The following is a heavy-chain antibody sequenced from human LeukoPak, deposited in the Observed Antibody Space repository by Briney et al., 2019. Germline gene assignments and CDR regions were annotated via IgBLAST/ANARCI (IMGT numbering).Heavy chain of an antibody. CDR2: IYYHENT. D-gene: IGHD6-19*01. J-gene: IGHJ6*03. Sequence: SETLSLTCTVSGGSISSSSDYWGWIRQAPGKGLEWIGSIYYHENTYYNSSLKSRVTISVDTSKNQFSLKLNSVTAADTAVYYCARVLAVGLNYYYYYMDVWGKGTTVTVSS. CDR3: ARVLAVGLNYYYYYMDV. CDR1: GGSISSSSDY. V-gene: IGHV4-39*01.